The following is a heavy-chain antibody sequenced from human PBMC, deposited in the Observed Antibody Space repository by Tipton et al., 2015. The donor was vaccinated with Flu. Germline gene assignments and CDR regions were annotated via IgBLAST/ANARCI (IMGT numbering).Heavy chain of an antibody. V-gene: IGHV4-38-2*02. CDR1: GYSISNTYY. CDR3: ARGPIYGDYMTTSTFDY. CDR2: LYHSGST. J-gene: IGHJ4*02. Sequence: LRLSCTVSGYSISNTYYWGWIRQPPGKGLEWIGNLYHSGSTYYNPSLKSRVTISIHTSKNQFSLKLSSVIAADTAVYYCARGPIYGDYMTTSTFDYWGQGTLVTVAS. D-gene: IGHD4-17*01.